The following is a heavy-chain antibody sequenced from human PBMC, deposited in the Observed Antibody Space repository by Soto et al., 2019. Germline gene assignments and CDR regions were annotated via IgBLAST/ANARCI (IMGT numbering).Heavy chain of an antibody. CDR3: ARERSGYYRKFDY. D-gene: IGHD3-22*01. J-gene: IGHJ4*02. CDR1: GGSISSGDYY. CDR2: IYYSGST. V-gene: IGHV4-30-4*01. Sequence: PSETLSLTCTVSGGSISSGDYYWSWIRHPPGKGLEWIGYIYYSGSTYYNPSLKSRVTISVDTSKNQFSLKLSSVTAADTAVYYCARERSGYYRKFDYWGQGTLVTVSS.